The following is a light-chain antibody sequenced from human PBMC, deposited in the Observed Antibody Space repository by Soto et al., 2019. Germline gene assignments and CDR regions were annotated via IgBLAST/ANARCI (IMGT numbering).Light chain of an antibody. CDR3: SSHTSGSTRV. J-gene: IGLJ1*01. Sequence: QSVLTQPASVSGSPGQSIAISCTGTSGDVGGYDYVSWYQQHPDKAPKLMIYEVTKRPSWVSDRFSGSKSGNTASLTISGLQPEDEADYCCSSHTSGSTRVFGSGTKLTVL. CDR1: SGDVGGYDY. CDR2: EVT. V-gene: IGLV2-14*01.